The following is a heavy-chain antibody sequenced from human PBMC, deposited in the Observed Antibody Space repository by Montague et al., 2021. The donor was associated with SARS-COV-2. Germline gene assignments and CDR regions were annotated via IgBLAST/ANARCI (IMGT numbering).Heavy chain of an antibody. CDR1: GFTFSTYG. Sequence: SLRLSCAASGFTFSTYGMHWVRQAPGKGLEWVAVIWSDGSNRYYADSVKDRFTISRDNSKNTLYLQMNSLRVEDTAVYHCARDPGGGSWHSFLHWGQGTLVTVSS. CDR3: ARDPGGGSWHSFLH. J-gene: IGHJ1*01. D-gene: IGHD6-13*01. V-gene: IGHV3-33*01. CDR2: IWSDGSNR.